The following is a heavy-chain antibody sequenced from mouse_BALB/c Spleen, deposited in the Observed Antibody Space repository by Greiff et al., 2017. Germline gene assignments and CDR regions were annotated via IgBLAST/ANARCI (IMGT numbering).Heavy chain of an antibody. CDR2: ISSGSSTI. J-gene: IGHJ2*01. D-gene: IGHD2-1*01. V-gene: IGHV5-17*02. CDR1: GFTFSSFG. CDR3: ARWDGNYLDY. Sequence: EVMLVESGGGLVQPGGSRKLSCAASGFTFSSFGMHWVRQAPEKGLEWVAYISSGSSTIYYADTVKGRFTISRDNAKNTLYLQMSSLRSEDTAMYYCARWDGNYLDYWGQGTTLTVSS.